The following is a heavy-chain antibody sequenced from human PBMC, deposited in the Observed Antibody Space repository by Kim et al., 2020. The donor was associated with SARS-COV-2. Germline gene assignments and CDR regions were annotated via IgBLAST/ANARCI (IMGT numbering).Heavy chain of an antibody. J-gene: IGHJ5*02. CDR3: AKARLTDSNWFDP. D-gene: IGHD2-8*01. CDR1: GFNIDDSA. Sequence: GGSLRLSCVASGFNIDDSAMHWVRQAPGKGLEWVSGINYNSGRIAYADSVRGRFTISRDNAKNSLYLQMSSLRDDDTAFYYCAKARLTDSNWFDPWGQGTMVTVSS. V-gene: IGHV3-9*01. CDR2: INYNSGRI.